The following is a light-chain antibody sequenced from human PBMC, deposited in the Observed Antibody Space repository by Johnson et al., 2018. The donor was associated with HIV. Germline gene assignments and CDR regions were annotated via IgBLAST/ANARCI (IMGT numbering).Light chain of an antibody. V-gene: IGLV1-51*01. CDR3: GTWDTSLSAGGV. CDR2: ANT. CDR1: SSNIGNKY. J-gene: IGLJ1*01. Sequence: QSVLTQPPSVSAAPGQKVTISCSGSSSNIGNKYVSWYQQLPGTAPKLLIYANTKRPSGIPDRFSGSKSGTSATLGITGLQTGDEADYYCGTWDTSLSAGGVFGTWTKVTVL.